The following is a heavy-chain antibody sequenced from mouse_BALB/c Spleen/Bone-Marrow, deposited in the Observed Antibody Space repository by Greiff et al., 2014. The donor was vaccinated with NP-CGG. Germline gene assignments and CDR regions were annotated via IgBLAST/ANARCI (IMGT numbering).Heavy chain of an antibody. D-gene: IGHD1-1*01. CDR2: INPDSSTI. J-gene: IGHJ3*01. V-gene: IGHV4-1*02. CDR3: AGNGYYGWIAY. Sequence: VQLKQSGGGLVQPGGSLKLSCAASGFDFSRYWMTWVRQAPGKGLEWIGEINPDSSTINYTPSLKDKFIISRDNAKNTLYLQMSKVRSEDTALYYCAGNGYYGWIAYWGQGTLVTVSA. CDR1: GFDFSRYW.